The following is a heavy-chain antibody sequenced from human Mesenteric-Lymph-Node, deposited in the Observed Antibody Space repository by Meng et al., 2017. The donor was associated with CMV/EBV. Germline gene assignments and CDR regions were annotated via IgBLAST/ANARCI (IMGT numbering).Heavy chain of an antibody. CDR3: AKDFGTPGNYFDY. J-gene: IGHJ4*02. CDR2: KSNDGSGK. D-gene: IGHD3/OR15-3a*01. Sequence: GESLKISCAASGFSFSSYAMHWVRHAPGKGLEWVAVKSNDGSGKYYADSVKGRFTFSRDNSKNTLYLQMNSLRSEDTAVYYCAKDFGTPGNYFDYWGQGTLVTVSS. CDR1: GFSFSSYA. V-gene: IGHV3-30*04.